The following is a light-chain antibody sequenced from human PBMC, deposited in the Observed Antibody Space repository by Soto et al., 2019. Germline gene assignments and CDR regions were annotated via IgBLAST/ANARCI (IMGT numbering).Light chain of an antibody. CDR3: QQYGSSGT. CDR2: DAS. CDR1: QGVSSSS. V-gene: IGKV3-20*01. J-gene: IGKJ1*01. Sequence: SEVTLSLSTGARATLSCRASQGVSSSSLAWYQQKPGQAPRLLMYDASSRATGIPDRFSGSGSGTDFTLTISRLEPEDFAVYYCQQYGSSGTFGQGTKVDTK.